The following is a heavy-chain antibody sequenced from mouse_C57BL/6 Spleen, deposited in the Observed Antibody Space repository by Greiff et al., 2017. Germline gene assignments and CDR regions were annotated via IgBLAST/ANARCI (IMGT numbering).Heavy chain of an antibody. Sequence: EVQLQQSGPELVKPGASVKISCKASGYTFTDYYMNWVKQSHGKSLEWIGDINPNNGGTSYNQKFKGKATLTVDKSSSTAYMELRSLTSEDSAVYYCARGGRNYGSSYLFAYWGQGTLVTVSA. J-gene: IGHJ3*01. CDR1: GYTFTDYY. CDR2: INPNNGGT. V-gene: IGHV1-26*01. D-gene: IGHD1-1*01. CDR3: ARGGRNYGSSYLFAY.